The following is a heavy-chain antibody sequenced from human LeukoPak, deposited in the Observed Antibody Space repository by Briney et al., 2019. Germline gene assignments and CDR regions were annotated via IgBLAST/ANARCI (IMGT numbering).Heavy chain of an antibody. CDR3: AKIIWPTIFGVLDY. CDR2: ISGSGGST. V-gene: IGHV3-23*01. Sequence: PGGSLRLSXAASGFTFSSYAMSWVRQAPGKGLEWVSAISGSGGSTYYADSVKGRFTISRDNSKKTLYLQMNSLRAEDTAVYYCAKIIWPTIFGVLDYWGQGTLVTVSS. D-gene: IGHD3-3*01. CDR1: GFTFSSYA. J-gene: IGHJ4*02.